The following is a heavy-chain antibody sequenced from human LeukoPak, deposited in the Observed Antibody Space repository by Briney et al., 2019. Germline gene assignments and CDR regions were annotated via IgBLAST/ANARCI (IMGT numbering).Heavy chain of an antibody. Sequence: ASVKVSCKVSGYALTELSMHWVRQALGKGLEWMGGFDPEDGETIYAQKFQGRVTMTEDTSTDTAYMELSSLRSEDTAVYYCATSLRFLEWLPRGNWFDPWGQGTLVTVSS. V-gene: IGHV1-24*01. CDR1: GYALTELS. J-gene: IGHJ5*02. CDR3: ATSLRFLEWLPRGNWFDP. CDR2: FDPEDGET. D-gene: IGHD3-3*01.